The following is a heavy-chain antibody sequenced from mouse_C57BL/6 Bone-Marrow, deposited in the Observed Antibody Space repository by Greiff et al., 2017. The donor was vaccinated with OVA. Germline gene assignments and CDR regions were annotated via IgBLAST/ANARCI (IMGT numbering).Heavy chain of an antibody. J-gene: IGHJ2*01. V-gene: IGHV1-82*01. D-gene: IGHD1-1*01. Sequence: QVQLKQSGPELVKPGASVKISCKASGYAFSSSWMNWVKQRPGKGLEWIGRIYPGDGDTNYNGKFKGKATLTADKSSSTAYMQLSSLTSEDSAVDFCARFDGSSFFDYWGQGTTLTVSS. CDR2: IYPGDGDT. CDR1: GYAFSSSW. CDR3: ARFDGSSFFDY.